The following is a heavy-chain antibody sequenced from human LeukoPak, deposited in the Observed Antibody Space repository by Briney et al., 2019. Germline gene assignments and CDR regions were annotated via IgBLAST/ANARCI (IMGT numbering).Heavy chain of an antibody. Sequence: GGSLRLSCAASGFTFSSYAMHWVRQAPGKGLEWVAVISYDGSNKYYADSEKGRFTILRDNYKNILYMQMNSLTAEDTAVYYFARATPYYYVSSVQFDYWGQGTLVTVSS. CDR3: ARATPYYYVSSVQFDY. D-gene: IGHD3-22*01. V-gene: IGHV3-30-3*01. CDR2: ISYDGSNK. J-gene: IGHJ4*02. CDR1: GFTFSSYA.